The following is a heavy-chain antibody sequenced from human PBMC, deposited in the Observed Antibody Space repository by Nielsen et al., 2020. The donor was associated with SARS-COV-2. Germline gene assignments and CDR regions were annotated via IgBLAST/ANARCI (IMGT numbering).Heavy chain of an antibody. CDR3: ARRWYGSGSDREAFDV. CDR2: INGDGGDK. V-gene: IGHV3-7*01. J-gene: IGHJ3*01. Sequence: GESLKISCEVSGFTFSSYWMTWVRQAPGKGLEWVASINGDGGDKYYVDSVKGRFTISRDNPKNSLYLQMGSLRAEDTAVYYCARRWYGSGSDREAFDVWGRGTMVTVSS. CDR1: GFTFSSYW. D-gene: IGHD3-10*01.